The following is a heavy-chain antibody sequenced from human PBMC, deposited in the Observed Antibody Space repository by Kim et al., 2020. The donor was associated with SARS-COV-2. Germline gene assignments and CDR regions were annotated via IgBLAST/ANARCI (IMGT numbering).Heavy chain of an antibody. Sequence: VKGRFTISRDNSKNTLYLQMNSLRAEDTAVYYCAKDRSEYYDFWSGYFDYWGQGTLVTVSS. D-gene: IGHD3-3*01. J-gene: IGHJ4*02. CDR3: AKDRSEYYDFWSGYFDY. V-gene: IGHV3-30*02.